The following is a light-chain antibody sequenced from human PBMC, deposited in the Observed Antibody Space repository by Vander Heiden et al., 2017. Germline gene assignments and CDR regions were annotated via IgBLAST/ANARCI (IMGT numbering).Light chain of an antibody. J-gene: IGLJ2*01. CDR3: QTWGSGIVV. CDR1: SRHDNYA. V-gene: IGLV4-69*01. CDR2: VNSDGSH. Sequence: QLVVSQSPSASASLGASVKLTCTLNSRHDNYAIAWHQQQPEKGPRYLMKVNSDGSHSKGDGIPDRFSGSSSGAERYLIISSLQSEDEADYYCQTWGSGIVVFGGGTKLTVL.